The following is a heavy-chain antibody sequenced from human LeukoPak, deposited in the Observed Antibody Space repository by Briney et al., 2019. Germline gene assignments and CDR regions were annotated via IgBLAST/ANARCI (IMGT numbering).Heavy chain of an antibody. Sequence: GGSLRLSCAASGFTFSSYAMSWVRQAPGKGLEWVSALSGSGGSTYYADSVKGRFTISRDNSKNTLYLQMNSLRAEDTGVYYCAKDHYWSIDYWGRGTLVTVSS. CDR1: GFTFSSYA. D-gene: IGHD3-3*01. CDR3: AKDHYWSIDY. CDR2: LSGSGGST. V-gene: IGHV3-23*01. J-gene: IGHJ4*02.